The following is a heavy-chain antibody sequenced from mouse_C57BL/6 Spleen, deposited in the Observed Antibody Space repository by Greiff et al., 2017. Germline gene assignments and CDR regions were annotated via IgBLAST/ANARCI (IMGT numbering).Heavy chain of an antibody. Sequence: QVQLQQPGAELVMPGASVKLSCKASGYTFTSYWMHWVKQRPGQGLEWIGEIDPSDSYTNYNQKFKGKSTLTVDKSSSTAYMQLSSLTSEDSAVYYCARSGGHFPLDYWGQGTSVTVSS. CDR3: ARSGGHFPLDY. CDR2: IDPSDSYT. J-gene: IGHJ4*01. V-gene: IGHV1-69*01. CDR1: GYTFTSYW.